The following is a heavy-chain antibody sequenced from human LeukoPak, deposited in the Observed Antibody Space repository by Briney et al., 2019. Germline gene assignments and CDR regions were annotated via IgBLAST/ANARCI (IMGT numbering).Heavy chain of an antibody. J-gene: IGHJ4*02. D-gene: IGHD3-16*01. Sequence: KSGGSLRLSCAASGFTFRSYSMNWVRQAPGKGLEWVSTISSSSTYIYYADSVKGRFTISRDNAENSVYLQMDSLRGDDTAVYYCARGLSLGAPGGFDYWGQGTLVTVSS. V-gene: IGHV3-21*01. CDR2: ISSSSTYI. CDR3: ARGLSLGAPGGFDY. CDR1: GFTFRSYS.